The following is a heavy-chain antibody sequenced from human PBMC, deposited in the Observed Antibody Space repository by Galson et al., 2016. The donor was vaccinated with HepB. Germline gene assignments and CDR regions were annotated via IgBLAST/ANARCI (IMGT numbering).Heavy chain of an antibody. V-gene: IGHV1-18*01. Sequence: SVKVSCKASGYTFTSYGISWVRQAPGQGLEWMGWISAYDGNTNYAQKLQGRVTMTTDTSTSTAYMELRSLRSDDTAMYYCARDGYSVGYYYYGMDVWGQGTTVTVSS. CDR2: ISAYDGNT. D-gene: IGHD5-18*01. CDR3: ARDGYSVGYYYYGMDV. J-gene: IGHJ6*02. CDR1: GYTFTSYG.